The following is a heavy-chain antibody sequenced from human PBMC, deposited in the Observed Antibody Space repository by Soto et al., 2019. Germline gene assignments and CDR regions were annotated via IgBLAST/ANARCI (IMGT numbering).Heavy chain of an antibody. D-gene: IGHD4-17*01. CDR2: ISSSSTI. CDR3: ARDEGLRAHGAFDI. Sequence: PGGSLRLSCAASGFTFSSYSMNWVRQAPGKGLEWVPYISSSSTIYYADSVKGRFTISRENAKNSLYLQMNSLRDEDTAVYYCARDEGLRAHGAFDIWGQGTMVTVSS. V-gene: IGHV3-48*02. J-gene: IGHJ3*02. CDR1: GFTFSSYS.